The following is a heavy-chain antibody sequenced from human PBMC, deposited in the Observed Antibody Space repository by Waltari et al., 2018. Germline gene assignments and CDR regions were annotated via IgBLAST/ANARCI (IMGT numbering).Heavy chain of an antibody. D-gene: IGHD3-10*01. CDR1: GFTVSSNY. CDR3: AFNYYGSGALDY. V-gene: IGHV3-66*02. J-gene: IGHJ4*02. CDR2: ICSVVST. Sequence: EVQLVESGGGLVQPGGSLRLSCAASGFTVSSNYMSWVRQAPGKGVEGGSVICSVVSTYYADSVKGRFTIARDNSKNTLYLQMNSLRAEDTAVYYCAFNYYGSGALDYWGQGTLVTVSS.